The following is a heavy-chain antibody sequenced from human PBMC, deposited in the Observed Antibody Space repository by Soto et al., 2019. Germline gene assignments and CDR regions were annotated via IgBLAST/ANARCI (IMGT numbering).Heavy chain of an antibody. CDR1: GGSISSYY. V-gene: IGHV4-59*08. D-gene: IGHD3-3*01. Sequence: SETLSLTCTVSGGSISSYYWSWIRQPPGKGLEWIGYIYYSGSTNYNPSLKSRVTISVDTSKNQFSLKLSSVTAADTAVYYCARSDLYYDFWSGHTPNWFDPWGQGTLVTVSS. CDR2: IYYSGST. CDR3: ARSDLYYDFWSGHTPNWFDP. J-gene: IGHJ5*02.